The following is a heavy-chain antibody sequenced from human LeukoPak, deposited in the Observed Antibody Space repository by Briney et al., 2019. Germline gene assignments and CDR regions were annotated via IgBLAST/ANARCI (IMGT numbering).Heavy chain of an antibody. V-gene: IGHV3-74*01. Sequence: GGSLRLSCAASGFTFSSYWMHWVRQAPGKGLVWVSRINSDGSSTSYADSVKGRFAISRDNAKNTVYLQLNSLRAEDTAVYYCARVTYYYGSGTDMADYWGQGTLVTVSS. CDR1: GFTFSSYW. CDR3: ARVTYYYGSGTDMADY. J-gene: IGHJ4*02. CDR2: INSDGSST. D-gene: IGHD3-10*01.